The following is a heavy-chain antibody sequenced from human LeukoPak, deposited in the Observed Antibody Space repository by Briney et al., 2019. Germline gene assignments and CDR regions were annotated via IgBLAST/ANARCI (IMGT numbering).Heavy chain of an antibody. V-gene: IGHV3-48*03. CDR2: ISSSGSTI. J-gene: IGHJ4*02. D-gene: IGHD2/OR15-2a*01. CDR3: ANTGNSRGAY. CDR1: GFTFSSYE. Sequence: PGGSLKLSCAASGFTFSSYEMNCVRQDPGKGQEWVSYISSSGSTIYYADSVKGRFTISRDNAKNSLYLQMNSLRAEDTAVYYCANTGNSRGAYWGQGTLVTVSS.